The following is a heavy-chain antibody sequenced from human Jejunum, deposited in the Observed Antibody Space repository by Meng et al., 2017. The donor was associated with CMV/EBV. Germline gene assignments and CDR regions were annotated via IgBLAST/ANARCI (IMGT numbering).Heavy chain of an antibody. CDR3: TRSPPGQFGFVDY. J-gene: IGHJ4*02. D-gene: IGHD3-10*01. Sequence: GFPFGCSALHWVRPAYGKGLEWVGRIRSKTINYATEYAAPVKGRFTISRDDSKNTAYLQMNSLKIEDTAVYYCTRSPPGQFGFVDYWGQGTLVTVSS. V-gene: IGHV3-73*01. CDR1: GFPFGCSA. CDR2: IRSKTINYAT.